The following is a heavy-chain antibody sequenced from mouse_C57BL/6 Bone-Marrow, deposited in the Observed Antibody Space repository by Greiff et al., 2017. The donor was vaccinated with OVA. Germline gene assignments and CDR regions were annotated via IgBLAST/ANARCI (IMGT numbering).Heavy chain of an antibody. V-gene: IGHV1-69*01. D-gene: IGHD3-3*01. Sequence: VKLQQPGAELVMPGASVKLSCKASGYTFTSYWMHWVKQRPGQGLEWIGEIDPSDSYTNYNQKFKGKSTLTVDKSSSTAYMQLSSLTSEDSAVYYCARRGDGYWGQGTTLTVSS. J-gene: IGHJ2*01. CDR3: ARRGDGY. CDR2: IDPSDSYT. CDR1: GYTFTSYW.